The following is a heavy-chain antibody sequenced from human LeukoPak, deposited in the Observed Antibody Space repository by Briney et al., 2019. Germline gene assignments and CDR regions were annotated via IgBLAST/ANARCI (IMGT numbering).Heavy chain of an antibody. J-gene: IGHJ6*03. CDR3: AREVVNYYYMDV. Sequence: GGSLRLSCAASGFTVSSNYMSWVRQAPGKGLEWVSVIYSGGSTYYADSVKGRFTISRDNSKNTLYLQMNSLRAEDTAVYYCAREVVNYYYMDVWGKGTTVTVSS. CDR1: GFTVSSNY. V-gene: IGHV3-53*01. D-gene: IGHD2-15*01. CDR2: IYSGGST.